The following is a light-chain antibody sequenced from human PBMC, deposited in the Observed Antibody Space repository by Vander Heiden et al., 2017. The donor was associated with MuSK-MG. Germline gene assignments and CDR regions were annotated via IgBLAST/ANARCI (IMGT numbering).Light chain of an antibody. V-gene: IGLV3-19*01. CDR2: DKH. CDR1: ILRTFY. CDR3: NSRDNSDNPCRV. Sequence: SSELTQDPAVSVALGQTVRITCQGDILRTFYASWYQQKPGQAPILVIFDKHNRASGIPDRFSSSSSGDTASLTTTGAQAEDEADDYGNSRDNSDNPCRVFGGGTKLTGL. J-gene: IGLJ3*02.